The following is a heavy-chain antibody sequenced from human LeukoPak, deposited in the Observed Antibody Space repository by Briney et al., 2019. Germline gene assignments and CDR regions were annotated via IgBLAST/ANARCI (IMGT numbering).Heavy chain of an antibody. J-gene: IGHJ6*03. CDR2: IYYSGST. CDR1: GGSISSHY. Sequence: SGTLSLTCTDSGGSISSHYLSGIRQPPGKGLEWIGYIYYSGSTNYNPSLKSRVTISVDTSKNQFSLKLSSVTAADTAVYYCARSLLEDYYCYMDVWGKGTTVTVSS. V-gene: IGHV4-59*11. D-gene: IGHD2/OR15-2a*01. CDR3: ARSLLEDYYCYMDV.